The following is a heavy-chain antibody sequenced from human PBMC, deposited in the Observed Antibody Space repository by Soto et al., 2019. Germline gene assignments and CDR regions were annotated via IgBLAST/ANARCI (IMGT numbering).Heavy chain of an antibody. CDR2: IIPIFGTA. J-gene: IGHJ4*02. Sequence: ASVKVSCKASGGTFSSYAISWVRQAPGQGLEWMGGIIPIFGTANYAQKFQGRVTITADESTSTAYMELSSLRSEDTAVYYCAATNGGWNYVWEIFDYWGQGNLVTVSS. D-gene: IGHD1-7*01. CDR3: AATNGGWNYVWEIFDY. V-gene: IGHV1-69*13. CDR1: GGTFSSYA.